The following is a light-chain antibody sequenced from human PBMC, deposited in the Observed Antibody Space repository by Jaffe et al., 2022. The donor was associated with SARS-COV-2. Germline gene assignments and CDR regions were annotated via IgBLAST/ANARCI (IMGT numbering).Light chain of an antibody. CDR1: QRVDSN. Sequence: EIVMTQSPATLSVSPGDRATLSCRASQRVDSNLAWYQQKPGQAPRLLIYGASTRATGIPARFSGSGSGTEFTLTISSLQSEDFALYYCQQYNNWPMYTFGQGTKLEI. V-gene: IGKV3-15*01. CDR3: QQYNNWPMYT. CDR2: GAS. J-gene: IGKJ2*01.